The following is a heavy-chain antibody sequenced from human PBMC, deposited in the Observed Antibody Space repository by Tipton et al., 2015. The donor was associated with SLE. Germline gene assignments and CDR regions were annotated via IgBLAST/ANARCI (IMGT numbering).Heavy chain of an antibody. V-gene: IGHV4-31*03. CDR2: IHDSGAT. CDR3: ARHLGASFDF. J-gene: IGHJ4*02. CDR1: DGSIRSGGYY. Sequence: TLSLTCTVSDGSIRSGGYYWTWIRQHPGKGLEWIGYIHDSGATFYNPSLRSRSAISVDTSQNQFSLRLTSVTAADTAVYYCARHLGASFDFWGQGILVTVSS.